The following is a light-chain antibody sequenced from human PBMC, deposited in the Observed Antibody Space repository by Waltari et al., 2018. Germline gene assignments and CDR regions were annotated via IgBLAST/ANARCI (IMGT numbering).Light chain of an antibody. Sequence: QSALTQPASVSGSPGQSITISCTGTRSDVGGYNYVSWYQQHPGKAPKLMIYEVSNRPSGVSNRFSGSKSGNTASLTISGLQAEDEADYYCSSYTSSSTQVFGTGTTVTVL. CDR1: RSDVGGYNY. V-gene: IGLV2-14*01. CDR3: SSYTSSSTQV. CDR2: EVS. J-gene: IGLJ1*01.